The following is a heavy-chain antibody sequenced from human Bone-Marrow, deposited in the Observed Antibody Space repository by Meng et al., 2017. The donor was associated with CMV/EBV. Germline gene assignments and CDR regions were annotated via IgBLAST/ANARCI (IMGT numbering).Heavy chain of an antibody. Sequence: GSLRLSCAASGFTFSDYAMNWVRQAPGKGLEWVSAILGDSTYYTDSVEGRFTISRDNSKNTLYLQMSSLRAADTAVYYCVKDVWDYWGQGTLVTVSS. J-gene: IGHJ4*02. V-gene: IGHV3-23*01. D-gene: IGHD2-21*01. CDR1: GFTFSDYA. CDR3: VKDVWDY. CDR2: ILGDST.